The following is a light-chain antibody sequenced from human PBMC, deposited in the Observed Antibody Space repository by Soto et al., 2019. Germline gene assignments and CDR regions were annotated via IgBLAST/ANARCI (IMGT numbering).Light chain of an antibody. Sequence: EIVLTQSPATLSLSPGERATLSCRASQSISSYLAWYQQKPGQAPRLLIYDVSNMATGMPARFSGRGSGTDFTLTISSLEPEDFAVYHCQQRSYWPRTFGQGTKVEIK. J-gene: IGKJ1*01. V-gene: IGKV3-11*01. CDR1: QSISSY. CDR3: QQRSYWPRT. CDR2: DVS.